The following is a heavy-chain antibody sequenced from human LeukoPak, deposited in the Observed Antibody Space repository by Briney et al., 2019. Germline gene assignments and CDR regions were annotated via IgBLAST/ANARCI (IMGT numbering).Heavy chain of an antibody. CDR3: ARAGAAYRGDPTY. D-gene: IGHD2-21*02. CDR2: ISAYNGAT. J-gene: IGHJ4*02. CDR1: GYTFTNYG. V-gene: IGHV1-18*01. Sequence: ASVKVSCKTSGYTFTNYGISWVRQAPGQGLELVGWISAYNGATNYAQKFQGRVTLTTDTSTTTAYMELRSLRSDDTGVYYCARAGAAYRGDPTYWGQGTLVTVSS.